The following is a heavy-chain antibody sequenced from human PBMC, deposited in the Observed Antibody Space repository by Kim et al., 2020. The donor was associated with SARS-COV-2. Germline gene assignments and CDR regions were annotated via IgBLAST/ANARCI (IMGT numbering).Heavy chain of an antibody. D-gene: IGHD3-10*01. Sequence: GGSLRLSCAASGFTFSSYWMSWVRQAPGKGLEWVANIKQDGSEKYYVDSVKGRFTISRDNAKNSLYLQMNSLRAEDTAVYYCAREPLVYATVLLWFRESPTGMDVGGQGTTVTVPS. CDR1: GFTFSSYW. J-gene: IGHJ6*02. CDR2: IKQDGSEK. CDR3: AREPLVYATVLLWFRESPTGMDV. V-gene: IGHV3-7*01.